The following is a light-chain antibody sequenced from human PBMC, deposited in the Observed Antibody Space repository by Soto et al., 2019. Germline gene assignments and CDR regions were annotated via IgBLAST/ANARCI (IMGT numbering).Light chain of an antibody. CDR2: GSS. J-gene: IGKJ1*01. Sequence: ILLTLSPGSFSLSPMETATLSCRATQRVSSSYLGWYQQKPCQAPMLLIYGSSSMATGVPYRFSVSGSGTDFTLTISRLEPEDFAVYYCQQYGSSPRTFGQGTKDEIK. V-gene: IGKV3-20*01. CDR1: QRVSSSY. CDR3: QQYGSSPRT.